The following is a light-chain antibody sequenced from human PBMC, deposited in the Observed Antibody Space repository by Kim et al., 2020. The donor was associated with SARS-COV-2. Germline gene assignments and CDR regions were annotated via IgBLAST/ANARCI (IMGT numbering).Light chain of an antibody. CDR3: QHYGSSPWT. CDR1: QSISSSF. V-gene: IGKV3-20*01. CDR2: GAS. Sequence: SPGERATPSCRASQSISSSFLAWYQQKPGQAPRLLIYGASNRATGIPDRFSGSGSGTDFTLSISRLEPEDFAVYYCQHYGSSPWTFGQGTKVDIK. J-gene: IGKJ1*01.